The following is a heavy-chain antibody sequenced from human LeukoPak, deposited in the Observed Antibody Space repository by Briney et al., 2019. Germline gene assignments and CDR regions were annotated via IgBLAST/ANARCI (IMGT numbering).Heavy chain of an antibody. V-gene: IGHV4-4*02. Sequence: SETLSLTCTVSGGSISSSNWWNWVRQPPGKGLEWIGVIYHSGSTNYNPSLKSRVTISVDNSKNQFSLKLTSVTAADTAVYYCANRRISGSYYNYWGQGTLVTVSS. CDR1: GGSISSSNW. CDR3: ANRRISGSYYNY. CDR2: IYHSGST. D-gene: IGHD3-10*01. J-gene: IGHJ4*02.